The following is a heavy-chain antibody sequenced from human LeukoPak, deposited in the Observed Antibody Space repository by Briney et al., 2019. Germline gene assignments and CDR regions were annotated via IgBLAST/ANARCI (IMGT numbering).Heavy chain of an antibody. CDR3: GMSGDRVPLQDDVFDV. CDR2: IYPGDSGP. Sequence: GESLKISCKVSGYSFTSYCIGWVRQMPGKGLEWMGIIYPGDSGPTYSPSFQGQVTISVDKSINTAYLQWNSLRASDTAMYYCGMSGDRVPLQDDVFDVWGQGTMVTVST. V-gene: IGHV5-51*01. D-gene: IGHD1-26*01. J-gene: IGHJ3*01. CDR1: GYSFTSYC.